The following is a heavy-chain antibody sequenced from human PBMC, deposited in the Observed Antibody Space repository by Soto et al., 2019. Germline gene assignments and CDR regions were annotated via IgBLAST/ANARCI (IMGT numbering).Heavy chain of an antibody. CDR3: ARHGSDSYYDY. CDR1: GGSISNYY. Sequence: SETLSLTCTVSGGSISNYYWSWIRQSPGKGLEWIGSIYYSGSTSYNPSLRSRLTIAVDTSKKQFSLNLRFVTATDTAVYYCARHGSDSYYDYWGQGILVTVSS. J-gene: IGHJ4*02. D-gene: IGHD2-21*02. V-gene: IGHV4-59*08. CDR2: IYYSGST.